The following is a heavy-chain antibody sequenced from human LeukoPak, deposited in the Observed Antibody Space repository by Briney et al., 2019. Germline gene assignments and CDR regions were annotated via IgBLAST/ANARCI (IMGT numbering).Heavy chain of an antibody. Sequence: VASVKVSCKASGYTFTGYYMHWVRQAPGQGLEWMGRISPNSGGTNYAQKFQGRVTMTRDTSISTAYMELSRLRSDDTAVYYCATLYSYGYFDYWGQGTLVTVSS. V-gene: IGHV1-2*06. CDR2: ISPNSGGT. J-gene: IGHJ4*02. CDR3: ATLYSYGYFDY. D-gene: IGHD5-18*01. CDR1: GYTFTGYY.